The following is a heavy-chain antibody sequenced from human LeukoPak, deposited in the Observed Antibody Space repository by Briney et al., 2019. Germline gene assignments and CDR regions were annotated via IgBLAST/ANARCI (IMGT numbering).Heavy chain of an antibody. D-gene: IGHD3-3*01. CDR2: IYYRGST. CDR1: GGSISSSSYY. Sequence: PSETLSLTCTVSGGSISSSSYYWGWIRQPPGKGLEWIGSIYYRGSTYYNPSLKSRVTISVDTSKNQFSLKLSSVTAADTAVYYYARGLWSGYYTDYRGQGTLVTVSS. CDR3: ARGLWSGYYTDY. V-gene: IGHV4-39*01. J-gene: IGHJ4*02.